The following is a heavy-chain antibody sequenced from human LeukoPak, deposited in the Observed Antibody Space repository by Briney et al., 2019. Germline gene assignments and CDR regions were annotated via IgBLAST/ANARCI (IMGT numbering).Heavy chain of an antibody. CDR3: ASNPLSIAARPDYYYYMDV. J-gene: IGHJ6*03. D-gene: IGHD6-6*01. Sequence: SVKVSCKASGGTFSSYAISWVRQAPGQGLEWMGGIIPIFGTANYAQKFQGRVTITADESTSTAYMELSSLRSEDTAVYYCASNPLSIAARPDYYYYMDVWGKGTTVTVSS. V-gene: IGHV1-69*01. CDR1: GGTFSSYA. CDR2: IIPIFGTA.